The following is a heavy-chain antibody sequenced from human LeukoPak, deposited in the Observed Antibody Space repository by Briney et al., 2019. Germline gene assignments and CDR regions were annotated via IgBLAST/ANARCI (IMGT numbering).Heavy chain of an antibody. CDR3: ARGGLYDSSGYWLDY. CDR1: GGTFSSYA. J-gene: IGHJ4*02. D-gene: IGHD3-22*01. Sequence: ASVKVSCTASGGTFSSYAISWVRQAPGQGLEWMGGIIPIFGTANYAQKFQGRVTITTDESTSTAYMELSSLRSEDTAVYYCARGGLYDSSGYWLDYWGQGTLVTVSS. CDR2: IIPIFGTA. V-gene: IGHV1-69*05.